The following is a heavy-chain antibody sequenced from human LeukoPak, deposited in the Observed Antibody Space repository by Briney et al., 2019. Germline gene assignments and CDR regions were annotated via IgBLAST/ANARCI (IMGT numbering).Heavy chain of an antibody. CDR2: INHSGST. CDR1: GGSFSGYC. J-gene: IGHJ4*02. CDR3: ARAGYYDFWSGYPSFDDY. D-gene: IGHD3-3*01. Sequence: SETLSLTCAVYGGSFSGYCWSWIRQPPGKGLEWIGEINHSGSTNYNPSLKSRVTISVDTSKNQFSLKLSSVTAADTAVYYCARAGYYDFWSGYPSFDDYWGQGTLVTVSS. V-gene: IGHV4-34*01.